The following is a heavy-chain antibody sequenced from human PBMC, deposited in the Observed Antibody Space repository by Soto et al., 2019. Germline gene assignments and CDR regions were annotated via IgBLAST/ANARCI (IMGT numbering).Heavy chain of an antibody. D-gene: IGHD3-9*01. CDR2: MNPNSGNT. Sequence: ASVKVSCKASGYTFTSYDINWVRQATGQGLEWMGWMNPNSGNTGYAQKFQGRVTMTRNTSISTAYMELSSLRSEDTAVYYCATVHTRGSAGYDDFEIWGQGTMVTGSS. V-gene: IGHV1-8*01. CDR1: GYTFTSYD. J-gene: IGHJ3*02. CDR3: ATVHTRGSAGYDDFEI.